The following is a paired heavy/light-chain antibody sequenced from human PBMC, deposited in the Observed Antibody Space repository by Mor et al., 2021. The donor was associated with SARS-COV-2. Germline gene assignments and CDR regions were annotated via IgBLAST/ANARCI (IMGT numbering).Heavy chain of an antibody. J-gene: IGHJ4*02. Sequence: EVQLVESGGGLVQPGGSLRLSCAASGFTFTSRWMHWVRQAPGKGLVWLSRINGDGSIAHYADSVKGRFTSSRDNAKNTLYLQINSLRAEDTAVYYCATPMSASGSYQWGQGTLVTVSS. D-gene: IGHD3-10*01. V-gene: IGHV3-74*01. CDR2: INGDGSIA. CDR1: GFTFTSRW. CDR3: ATPMSASGSYQ.
Light chain of an antibody. CDR3: GLYVGGGIWM. Sequence: QTVVTQEPSFSVSPGGTVILSCGLTSGSVSPDNYPSWFQQTPGQSPRTLVYSTNSRSSGVPDRFSGSILGNKAALTITGAQADDESDYYCGLYVGGGIWMFGGGTKVTVL. V-gene: IGLV8-61*01. J-gene: IGLJ3*02. CDR1: SGSVSPDNY. CDR2: STN.